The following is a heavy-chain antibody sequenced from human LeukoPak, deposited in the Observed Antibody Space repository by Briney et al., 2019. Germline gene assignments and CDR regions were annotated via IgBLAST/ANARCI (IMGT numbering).Heavy chain of an antibody. Sequence: SETLSLTCVVYGGSVSGYYWSWIRQPPGKGLEWIGEINHSGSTNYNPSLKSRVTISVDTSKNQFSLKLSSVTAADTAVYYCARRRLGSSWYGSDFRHWGQGTLVTVSS. V-gene: IGHV4-34*01. CDR3: ARRRLGSSWYGSDFRH. CDR1: GGSVSGYY. CDR2: INHSGST. J-gene: IGHJ1*01. D-gene: IGHD6-13*01.